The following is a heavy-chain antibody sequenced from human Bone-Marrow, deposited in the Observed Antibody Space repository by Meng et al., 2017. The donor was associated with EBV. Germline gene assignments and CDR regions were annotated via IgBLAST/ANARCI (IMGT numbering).Heavy chain of an antibody. CDR1: GFSLSTLGMS. D-gene: IGHD6-19*01. V-gene: IGHV2-5*02. Sequence: QINFKESVPTVTHPKQTLSLTCTYSGFSLSTLGMSVAWIRQPPGKALEWLALIYWDDETRYSPALKNRLTVTKDSSKNQVVFRMANLDPADTATYYCAHRRSDSGWFGYWGQGTLVTVSS. J-gene: IGHJ4*02. CDR2: IYWDDET. CDR3: AHRRSDSGWFGY.